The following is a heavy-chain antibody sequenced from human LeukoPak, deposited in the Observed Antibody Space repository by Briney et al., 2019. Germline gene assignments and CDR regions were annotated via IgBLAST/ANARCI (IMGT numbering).Heavy chain of an antibody. CDR3: ARGRHYYDSSGSNDY. CDR2: ISYDGSNK. J-gene: IGHJ4*02. CDR1: GFTFSSYA. D-gene: IGHD3-22*01. V-gene: IGHV3-30-3*01. Sequence: PGGSLRLSCAASGFTFSSYAMHWVRQAPGKGLEWVAVISYDGSNKYYADSVKGRFTISRDNSKNTLYLQMNSLRAEDTAVYYCARGRHYYDSSGSNDYWGLGTLVTVSS.